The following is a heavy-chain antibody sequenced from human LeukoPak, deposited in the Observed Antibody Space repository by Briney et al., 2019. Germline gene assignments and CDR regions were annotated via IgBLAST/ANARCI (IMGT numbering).Heavy chain of an antibody. CDR1: GFTFSTYW. CDR2: IKHDGSEKQDGSEK. CDR3: ARSGRGVDSFYFYMDV. V-gene: IGHV3-7*01. J-gene: IGHJ6*03. Sequence: PGGSLRLSCAASGFTFSTYWMSWVRQAPGKGLEWVANIKHDGSEKQDGSEKNYVDSVKGRFTISRDNAKNSPYLQMNSLRAEDTAVYYCARSGRGVDSFYFYMDVWGKGTTVTVSS. D-gene: IGHD3-10*01.